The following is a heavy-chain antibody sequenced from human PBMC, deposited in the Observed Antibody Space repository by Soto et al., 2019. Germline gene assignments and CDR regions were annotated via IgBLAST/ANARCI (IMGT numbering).Heavy chain of an antibody. Sequence: GGSLRLSCAASGFTFSSYAMSWVRQAPGKGLEWVSAISGSGGSTYYADSVKGRFTISRDNSKNTPYLQMNSLRAEDTAVYYCEKDQEPVEEYVYFDYWGQGTLVTVSS. V-gene: IGHV3-23*01. CDR2: ISGSGGST. J-gene: IGHJ4*02. D-gene: IGHD3-10*02. CDR1: GFTFSSYA. CDR3: EKDQEPVEEYVYFDY.